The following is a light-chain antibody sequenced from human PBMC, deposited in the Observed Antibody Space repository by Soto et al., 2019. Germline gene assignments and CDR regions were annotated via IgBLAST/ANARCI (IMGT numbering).Light chain of an antibody. J-gene: IGKJ1*01. V-gene: IGKV3-20*01. CDR2: GAS. CDR1: QSVSSSY. Sequence: ESVLTQSPGTLSLSPGERATLSCRASQSVSSSYLAWYKQKPGQAPRLRIYGASSRATGLPDRFSGSGSGTDFTLTISRLEPEDFAVYYCQQYGSSPRTFGQGTKVEIK. CDR3: QQYGSSPRT.